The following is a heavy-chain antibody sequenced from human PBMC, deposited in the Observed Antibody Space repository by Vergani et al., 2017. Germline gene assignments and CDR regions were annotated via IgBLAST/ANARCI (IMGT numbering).Heavy chain of an antibody. V-gene: IGHV4-31*03. D-gene: IGHD3-10*01. CDR3: ARGLDYYGSGSQVAYYFDY. CDR1: GGSISSGGYY. CDR2: IYYSGST. Sequence: QVQLQESGPGLVKPSQTLSLTCTVSGGSISSGGYYWSWIRQHPGKGLEWIGYIYYSGSTYYNPSLKSRVTISVDTSKNQFSLKLSSVTAADTAVYYCARGLDYYGSGSQVAYYFDYWGQGTLVTVSS. J-gene: IGHJ4*02.